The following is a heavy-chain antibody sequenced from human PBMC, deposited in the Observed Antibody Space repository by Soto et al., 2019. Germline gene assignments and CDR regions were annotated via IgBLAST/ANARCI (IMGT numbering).Heavy chain of an antibody. D-gene: IGHD2-2*01. CDR3: ARESLGGCSSTSCYTMPFDY. CDR1: GGSFSGYY. V-gene: IGHV4-34*01. CDR2: INHSGST. J-gene: IGHJ4*02. Sequence: SEILSLTCAVYGGSFSGYYWSWIRQPPGKGLEWIGEINHSGSTNYNPSLKSRVTISVDTSKNQFSLKLSSVTAADTAVYYCARESLGGCSSTSCYTMPFDYWGQGTLVTVSS.